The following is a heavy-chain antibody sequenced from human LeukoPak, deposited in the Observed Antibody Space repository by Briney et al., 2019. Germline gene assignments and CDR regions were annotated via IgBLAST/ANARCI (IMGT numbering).Heavy chain of an antibody. CDR3: AREGATGGTFDY. CDR2: ISYDGSNK. V-gene: IGHV3-30-3*01. Sequence: GGSLRLSCAASGFTFSDYAMHWVRQAPGKGLEWVAVISYDGSNKYYAEPVKGRFTISRDNSKNTLYLQMNSLRAEDTAVYYCAREGATGGTFDYWGQGTLVTVSS. D-gene: IGHD2-15*01. CDR1: GFTFSDYA. J-gene: IGHJ4*02.